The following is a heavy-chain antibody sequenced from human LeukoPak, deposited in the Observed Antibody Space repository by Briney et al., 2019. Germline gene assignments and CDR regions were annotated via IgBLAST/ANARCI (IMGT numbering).Heavy chain of an antibody. V-gene: IGHV3-7*01. CDR1: GFTFSSYW. CDR3: ARAGRWLQSLFDY. CDR2: IKQDGSEK. Sequence: GGSLRLSCAASGFTFSSYWMSWVRQAPGKGLEWVVNIKQDGSEKYYVDSVKGRFTISRDNAKNSLYLQMNSLRAEDTAVYYCARAGRWLQSLFDYWGQGTLVTVSS. J-gene: IGHJ4*02. D-gene: IGHD5-24*01.